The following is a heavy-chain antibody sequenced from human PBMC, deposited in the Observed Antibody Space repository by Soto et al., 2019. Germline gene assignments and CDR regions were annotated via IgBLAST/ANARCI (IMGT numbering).Heavy chain of an antibody. D-gene: IGHD3-22*01. Sequence: GGSLRLSCAASGFTFSNYVMSWVRQAPGKGLEWVSGISGSGDSTDYADSVKGRFTVSRDNSKNMLTLQMNSLRADDTAVYYCAKDHNRYDSSGYYDYWGQGTLVTVSS. CDR1: GFTFSNYV. V-gene: IGHV3-23*01. CDR3: AKDHNRYDSSGYYDY. J-gene: IGHJ4*02. CDR2: ISGSGDST.